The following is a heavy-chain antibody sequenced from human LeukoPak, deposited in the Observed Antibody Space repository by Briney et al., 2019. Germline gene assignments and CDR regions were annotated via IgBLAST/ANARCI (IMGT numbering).Heavy chain of an antibody. Sequence: GRSLRLSCAASGFTFSSYGMHWVRQAPGKGLEWVAVIWYDGSNKYYADSVKGRFTISRDNSKNTLYLQMNSLRAEDTAVYYCARGLANGYYDILTGLPDYWGQGTLVTVSS. CDR2: IWYDGSNK. D-gene: IGHD3-9*01. CDR1: GFTFSSYG. CDR3: ARGLANGYYDILTGLPDY. J-gene: IGHJ4*02. V-gene: IGHV3-33*01.